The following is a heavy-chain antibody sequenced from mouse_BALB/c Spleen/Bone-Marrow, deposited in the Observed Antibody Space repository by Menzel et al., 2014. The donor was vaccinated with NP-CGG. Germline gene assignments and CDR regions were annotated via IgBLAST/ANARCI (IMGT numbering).Heavy chain of an antibody. CDR3: ARDNYYDYDGFAY. D-gene: IGHD2-4*01. V-gene: IGHV5-6-3*01. CDR2: INSNGGST. Sequence: EVKLVDSGGGLVQPGGSLKISCAASGFTFSSYGMSWVRQTPDKRLDLVATINSNGGSTYYPDSVKGRFTISRDNTKNTLYLQMSSLKSEGTAMYYCARDNYYDYDGFAYWGQGTLVTVSA. CDR1: GFTFSSYG. J-gene: IGHJ3*01.